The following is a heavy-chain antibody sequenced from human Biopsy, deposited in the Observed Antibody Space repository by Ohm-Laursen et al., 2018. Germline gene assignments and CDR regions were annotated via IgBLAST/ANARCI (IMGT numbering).Heavy chain of an antibody. Sequence: TQTLTLTSTLSGFSLNTRGMSVTWIRQPPGKALEWLARIDWDDAKVYSESLKTRLTISKGTSENHVVLTLSDVAPVDTATYYCARIPILVVPAAIVYRHRRHLQGLDVWGQGTTVIVSS. CDR3: ARIPILVVPAAIVYRHRRHLQGLDV. J-gene: IGHJ6*02. CDR2: IDWDDAK. V-gene: IGHV2-70*16. CDR1: GFSLNTRGMS. D-gene: IGHD2-2*02.